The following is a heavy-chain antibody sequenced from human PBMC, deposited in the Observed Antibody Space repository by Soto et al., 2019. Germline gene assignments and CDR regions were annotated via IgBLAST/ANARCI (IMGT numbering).Heavy chain of an antibody. V-gene: IGHV4-39*01. CDR1: GVSISSSSYY. CDR2: IYYSGST. CDR3: ARRITIFGV. D-gene: IGHD3-3*01. Sequence: SETLSLTCTVSGVSISSSSYYWGWIRQPPGKGLEWIGSIYYSGSTYYNPSLKSRVTISVDTSKNQFSLKLSSVTAADTAVYYCARRITIFGVWGQGTLVTVSS. J-gene: IGHJ4*02.